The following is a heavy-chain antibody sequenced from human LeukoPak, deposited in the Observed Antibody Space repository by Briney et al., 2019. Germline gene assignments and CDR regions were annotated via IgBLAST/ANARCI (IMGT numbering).Heavy chain of an antibody. J-gene: IGHJ4*02. D-gene: IGHD7-27*01. CDR2: MSPNSGDT. Sequence: ASVKVSCKASGYTFTDENIIWVRQATGQGLEWLGWMSPNSGDTGYAQKFRGRVTMTSDSSISTAYMELSSLRSEDTAIYYCVRTPPNWGFDYWGQGTLVTVSS. CDR1: GYTFTDEN. CDR3: VRTPPNWGFDY. V-gene: IGHV1-8*01.